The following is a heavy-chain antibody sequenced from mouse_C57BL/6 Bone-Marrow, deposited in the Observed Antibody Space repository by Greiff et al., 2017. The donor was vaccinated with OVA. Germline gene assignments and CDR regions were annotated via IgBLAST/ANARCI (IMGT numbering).Heavy chain of an antibody. CDR1: GYTFTDYN. J-gene: IGHJ1*03. V-gene: IGHV1-18*01. CDR3: ARGGTYYGSSLWSFDV. Sequence: VQLQQSGPELVKPGASVKIPCKASGYTFTDYNMDWVKQSHGQSLEWIGDINPNNGGTIYNQKFKGKATLTVDKSSSTAYMELRSLTSEDTAVYYCARGGTYYGSSLWSFDVWGTGTTVTVSS. CDR2: INPNNGGT. D-gene: IGHD1-1*01.